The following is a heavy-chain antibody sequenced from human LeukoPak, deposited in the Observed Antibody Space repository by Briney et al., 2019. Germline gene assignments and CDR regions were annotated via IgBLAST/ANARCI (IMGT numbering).Heavy chain of an antibody. V-gene: IGHV3-23*01. Sequence: GGSLPLSCAASGFTFSSYAMSWVRRAPGKGLGWVSAISGSGGSTYYADSVKGRFTISRDNSKNTLYLQMNSLRAEDTAVYYCAKKEKVLRFLEWLFAGMDVWGQGTTVTVSS. CDR3: AKKEKVLRFLEWLFAGMDV. J-gene: IGHJ6*02. D-gene: IGHD3-3*01. CDR2: ISGSGGST. CDR1: GFTFSSYA.